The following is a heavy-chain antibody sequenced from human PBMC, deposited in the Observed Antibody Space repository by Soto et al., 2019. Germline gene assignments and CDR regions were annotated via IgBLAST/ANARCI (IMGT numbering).Heavy chain of an antibody. CDR3: AREGAAPYYDYGMDV. J-gene: IGHJ6*02. CDR2: IYYSGST. V-gene: IGHV4-31*03. D-gene: IGHD6-6*01. Sequence: QVQLQESGPGLVKPSQTLSLTCTVSGGSISSGGYFWSWIRQHPGKGLEWIGFIYYSGSTYYNPSLKRRVTISVDTSKIQFSLKLGSVTAADTAVYYGAREGAAPYYDYGMDVWGQGTTVTVSS. CDR1: GGSISSGGYF.